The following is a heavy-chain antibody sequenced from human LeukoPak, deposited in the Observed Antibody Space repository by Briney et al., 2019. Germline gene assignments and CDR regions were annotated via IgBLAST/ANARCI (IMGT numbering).Heavy chain of an antibody. CDR1: GFTFSSYA. V-gene: IGHV3-23*01. D-gene: IGHD2/OR15-2a*01. CDR3: ARFRYNSTWGVFDY. CDR2: ISGSGGST. J-gene: IGHJ4*02. Sequence: GGSLRLSCAASGFTFSSYAMSWVRQAPGKGLEWVSAISGSGGSTYYADSVKGRFTISRDNSKNTLYLQMNSLRAEDTALYYCARFRYNSTWGVFDYWGQGTLVTVSS.